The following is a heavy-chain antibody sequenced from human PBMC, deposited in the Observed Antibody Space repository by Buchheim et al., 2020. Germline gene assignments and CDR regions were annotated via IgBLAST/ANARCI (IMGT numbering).Heavy chain of an antibody. CDR3: AGDPPNSGYAFAI. D-gene: IGHD3-22*01. J-gene: IGHJ3*02. Sequence: EVQLLESGGGLVQPGGSLRLSCAASGFTFRSYAMSWVRQAPGQGLEWVSAISGGGDSTWFADSVKGRFTISRDNSKHTLHLQMDSLRAEDTAVYYCAGDPPNSGYAFAIWGQGT. CDR2: ISGGGDST. V-gene: IGHV3-23*01. CDR1: GFTFRSYA.